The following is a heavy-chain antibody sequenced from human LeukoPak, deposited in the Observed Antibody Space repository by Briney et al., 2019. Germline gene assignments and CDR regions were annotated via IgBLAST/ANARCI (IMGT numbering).Heavy chain of an antibody. D-gene: IGHD1-20*01. CDR2: IYYSGST. V-gene: IGHV4-59*11. CDR3: ARTDNWNYFDY. CDR1: GGXISSHY. Sequence: PSETLSLTCTVSGGXISSHYCSWIRQPPGKGLEWIGYIYYSGSTNYNPSLKSRVTISVDTSKNQFSLRLSSVTAADTAVYYCARTDNWNYFDYWGQGTLVTVSS. J-gene: IGHJ4*02.